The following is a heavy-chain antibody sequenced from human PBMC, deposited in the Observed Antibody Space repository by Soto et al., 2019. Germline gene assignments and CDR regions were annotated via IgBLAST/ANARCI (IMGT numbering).Heavy chain of an antibody. CDR3: ARLIRVIVHYGMDV. CDR2: IYYSGST. J-gene: IGHJ6*02. V-gene: IGHV4-39*01. D-gene: IGHD3-22*01. Sequence: QLQLQESGPGLVKPSETLSLTCTVSGGSISSSSYYWGWIRQPPGKGLEWIGSIYYSGSTYYNPSLKSRVTISVDTSKNQFSLKLSSVTAADTAVYYCARLIRVIVHYGMDVWGQGTTVTVSS. CDR1: GGSISSSSYY.